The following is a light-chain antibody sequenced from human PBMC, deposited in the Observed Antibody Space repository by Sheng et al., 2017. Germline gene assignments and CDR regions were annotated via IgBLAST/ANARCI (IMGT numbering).Light chain of an antibody. CDR3: QAWGRSTGV. Sequence: SYELTQPPSVSVSPGQTASITCSGDKLGDKYACWYQQKPGQSPVLVIYQDSKRPSGIPERFSGSNSGNTATLTISGTQATDEADYYCQAWGRSTGVFGGGTKLTVL. V-gene: IGLV3-1*01. CDR1: KLGDKY. J-gene: IGLJ3*02. CDR2: QDS.